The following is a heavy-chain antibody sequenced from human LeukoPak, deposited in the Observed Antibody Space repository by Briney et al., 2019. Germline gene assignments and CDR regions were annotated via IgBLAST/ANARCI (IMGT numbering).Heavy chain of an antibody. D-gene: IGHD3-22*01. J-gene: IGHJ5*02. CDR1: GFTFSSYG. CDR3: AKGKDDFDSSGSNWFDP. V-gene: IGHV3-30*02. CDR2: IRYDGSNK. Sequence: GGSLRLSCAASGFTFSSYGMHWVRQAPGKGLEWVAFIRYDGSNKYYADSVKGRFTISRDNSKNTLYLQMNSLRAEDTAVYYCAKGKDDFDSSGSNWFDPWGQGTLVTVSS.